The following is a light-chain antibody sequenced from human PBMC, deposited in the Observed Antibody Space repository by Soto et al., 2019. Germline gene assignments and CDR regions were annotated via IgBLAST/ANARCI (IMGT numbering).Light chain of an antibody. CDR2: AAY. J-gene: IGKJ3*01. V-gene: IGKV1-27*01. CDR3: QKYNSALFT. Sequence: DVQMTQSPSSLSASVGDRVAITCRASEGISSYLAWYQQKPGKVPKLLIYAAYTLQSGVPSRFSGSGSGTDFTLTISSLQPEDVATYYCQKYNSALFTFGPGTKVDIK. CDR1: EGISSY.